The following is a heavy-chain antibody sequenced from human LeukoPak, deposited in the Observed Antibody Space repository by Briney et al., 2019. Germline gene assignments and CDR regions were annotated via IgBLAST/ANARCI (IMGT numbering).Heavy chain of an antibody. CDR2: ISSSSSYI. CDR1: GFTFSSYS. D-gene: IGHD2-8*01. J-gene: IGHJ4*02. Sequence: PGGSLRLSCAASGFTFSSYSMNWVRQAPGKGLEWVSSISSSSSYIYYADSVKGRFTISRDNAKNSLYLQMNSLRAEDTAVYYCARGQFGTIGDFDYWGQGTLVTVSS. V-gene: IGHV3-21*01. CDR3: ARGQFGTIGDFDY.